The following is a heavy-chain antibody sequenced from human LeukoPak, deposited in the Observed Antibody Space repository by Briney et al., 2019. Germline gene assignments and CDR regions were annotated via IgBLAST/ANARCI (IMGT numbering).Heavy chain of an antibody. CDR3: ARRIKMVRSDAFHI. CDR1: GDSVSSDSY. CDR2: IYYSGST. D-gene: IGHD3-10*01. J-gene: IGHJ3*02. Sequence: SETLSLTCTVSGDSVSSDSYWSWIRQPPGKELEWIGYIYYSGSTNYNPSLKSRVTISVDTSKNQFSLKLRSVTAADTAVYYCARRIKMVRSDAFHIWGQGTVVTVSS. V-gene: IGHV4-61*01.